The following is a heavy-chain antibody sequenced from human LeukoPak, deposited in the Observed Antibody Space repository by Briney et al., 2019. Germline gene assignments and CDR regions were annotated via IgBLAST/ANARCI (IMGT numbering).Heavy chain of an antibody. V-gene: IGHV3-23*01. CDR1: GFTFSNYA. D-gene: IGHD3-10*01. CDR2: ITGSGDGT. Sequence: GGSLRLSCAASGFTFSNYAMMWVRQAPGKRLEWVSSITGSGDGTYYADSVRGRFTISRDNSENTLYLQVNSLRVEDTAVYFCVKGFVHPTYYFDYWGQGTLVTVSS. J-gene: IGHJ4*02. CDR3: VKGFVHPTYYFDY.